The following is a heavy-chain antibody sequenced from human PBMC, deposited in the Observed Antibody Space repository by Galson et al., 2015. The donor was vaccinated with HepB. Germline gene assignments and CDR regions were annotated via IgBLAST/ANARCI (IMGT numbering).Heavy chain of an antibody. CDR1: GYRFPSYW. CDR2: IYPRDSDT. J-gene: IGHJ4*02. D-gene: IGHD4-17*01. CDR3: ARHGYYGEYRADH. V-gene: IGHV5-51*01. Sequence: QSGAEVKKPGESLKISCEGSGYRFPSYWIAWVRQKPGNGLEWMGIIYPRDSDTRYSPSFQGQVTISVAISVNTAYLQWTSLKASDSAIYYCARHGYYGEYRADHWGQGTLVTVTS.